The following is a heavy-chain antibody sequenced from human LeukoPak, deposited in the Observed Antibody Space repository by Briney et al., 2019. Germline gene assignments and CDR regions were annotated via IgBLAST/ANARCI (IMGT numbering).Heavy chain of an antibody. CDR3: ARNLPDWFP. V-gene: IGHV4-61*02. J-gene: IGHJ5*02. D-gene: IGHD3-9*01. CDR2: IYASGST. CDR1: GVSISSGSYY. Sequence: PSETLSLTCTVSGVSISSGSYYWSWIRQPAGKGLEWIGRIYASGSTNYNPSLKSRVTISIDTSKNQFSLKLNFVTAADTAVYYCARNLPDWFPWGQGTLVTVSS.